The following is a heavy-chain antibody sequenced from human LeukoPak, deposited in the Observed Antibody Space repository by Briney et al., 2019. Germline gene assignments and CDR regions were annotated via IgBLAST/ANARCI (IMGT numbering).Heavy chain of an antibody. CDR3: ARGAGYNYPYYFDY. CDR2: INSDGSEG. D-gene: IGHD5-24*01. J-gene: IGHJ4*02. Sequence: GGSLRLSCAVSGFTFSGFWMSWSRQAPGKGLEWVASINSDGSEGYYADVVKGRFIISRDNAKNSLYLQINSLRAEDTAVYYCARGAGYNYPYYFDYWGQGTLVTVSS. V-gene: IGHV3-7*03. CDR1: GFTFSGFW.